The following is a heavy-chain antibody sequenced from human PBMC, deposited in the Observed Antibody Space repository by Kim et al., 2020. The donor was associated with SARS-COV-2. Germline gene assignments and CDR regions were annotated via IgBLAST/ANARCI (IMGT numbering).Heavy chain of an antibody. CDR1: GYSFTSYW. Sequence: GASLKISCKGSGYSFTSYWIGWVRQMPGKGLEWMGIIYPGDSDTRYSPSFQGQVTISADKSISTAYLQWSSLKASDTAMYYCARPAKGQAYGMDVWGQGTTVTVSS. V-gene: IGHV5-51*01. CDR2: IYPGDSDT. J-gene: IGHJ6*02. CDR3: ARPAKGQAYGMDV. D-gene: IGHD6-25*01.